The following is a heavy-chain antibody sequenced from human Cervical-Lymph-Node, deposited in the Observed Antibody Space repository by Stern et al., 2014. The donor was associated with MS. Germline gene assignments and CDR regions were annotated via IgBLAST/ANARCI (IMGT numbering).Heavy chain of an antibody. CDR3: AKDKRFDGMDV. CDR2: ISKDGNNK. D-gene: IGHD5-24*01. CDR1: GFTFSSYG. V-gene: IGHV3-30*18. Sequence: VQLEESGGGVVQPGRSLRLSCAASGFTFSSYGMHWVRQAPGKGLEWLAVISKDGNNKYYADSVKGRFTISRDNSQNTLYLQLNSLRADDTALYYCAKDKRFDGMDVWGQGTTVTVS. J-gene: IGHJ6*02.